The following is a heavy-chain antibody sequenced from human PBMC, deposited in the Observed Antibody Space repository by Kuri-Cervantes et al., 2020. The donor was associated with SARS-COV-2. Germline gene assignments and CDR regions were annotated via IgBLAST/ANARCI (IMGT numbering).Heavy chain of an antibody. CDR1: GYTFTSYY. V-gene: IGHV1-46*03. D-gene: IGHD3-3*01. J-gene: IGHJ6*03. Sequence: ASVKVSCKASGYTFTSYYMLWVRQAPGQGREWMGIINPSGGSTSYAQKFQGRVTMTRDTSTSTVYMELSSLRSEDTAVYYCARAMVPGLNYDFWSGYSGFLDDYYMDVWGKGTTVTVSS. CDR3: ARAMVPGLNYDFWSGYSGFLDDYYMDV. CDR2: INPSGGST.